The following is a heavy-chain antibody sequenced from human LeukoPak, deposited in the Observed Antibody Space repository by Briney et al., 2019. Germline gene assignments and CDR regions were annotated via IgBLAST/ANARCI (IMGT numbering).Heavy chain of an antibody. CDR1: GYTFTSYG. D-gene: IGHD6-13*01. CDR2: ISAYNGNT. CDR3: ARDEQQLVHPRYYYYYGMDV. J-gene: IGHJ6*02. Sequence: ASVKVSCKASGYTFTSYGISWVRQAPGQGLEWLGWISAYNGNTNYAQKLQGRVTMTTDTSTSTAYMELRSLRSDDTAVYYCARDEQQLVHPRYYYYYGMDVWGQGTTVTVSS. V-gene: IGHV1-18*01.